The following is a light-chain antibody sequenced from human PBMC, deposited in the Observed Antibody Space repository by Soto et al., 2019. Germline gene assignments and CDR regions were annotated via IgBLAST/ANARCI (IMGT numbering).Light chain of an antibody. CDR3: QQDRSYSWT. V-gene: IGKV1-5*03. Sequence: DVQLTQSPSTLSASVGDRVTITCRASQSVSSWLAWYQAKPGKAPNLLIYKASTLKSGVPSRFSGSGSGTEFTLTISSLQPDDFATYYCQQDRSYSWTFGQGTKVAI. CDR1: QSVSSW. CDR2: KAS. J-gene: IGKJ1*01.